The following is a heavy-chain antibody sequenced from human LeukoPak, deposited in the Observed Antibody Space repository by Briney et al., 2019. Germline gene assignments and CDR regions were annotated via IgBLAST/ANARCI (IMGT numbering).Heavy chain of an antibody. Sequence: PSETLSLTCTVSGGSISSGSYYWSWIRQPAGKGLEWIGRIYTSGSTNYNPSLKSRVTISVDTSKNQFSLKLSSVTAADTAVYYCARPGSGSYDAFDIWGQGTMVTVSS. J-gene: IGHJ3*02. CDR1: GGSISSGSYY. V-gene: IGHV4-61*02. D-gene: IGHD3-10*01. CDR3: ARPGSGSYDAFDI. CDR2: IYTSGST.